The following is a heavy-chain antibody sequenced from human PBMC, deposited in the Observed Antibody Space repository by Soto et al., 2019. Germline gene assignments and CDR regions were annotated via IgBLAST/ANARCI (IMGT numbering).Heavy chain of an antibody. J-gene: IGHJ4*02. Sequence: QVQLQESGPGLVKPSETLSLTCTVSGGTISSYYWTWIRQPPGKGLEWIGYSYYSVSTNYNPSLKSRVTISVDTSKNQFSLKLSSVTAADTAVYYCARRYGGNLDYWGQGTLVTVSS. D-gene: IGHD2-15*01. V-gene: IGHV4-59*08. CDR3: ARRYGGNLDY. CDR1: GGTISSYY. CDR2: SYYSVST.